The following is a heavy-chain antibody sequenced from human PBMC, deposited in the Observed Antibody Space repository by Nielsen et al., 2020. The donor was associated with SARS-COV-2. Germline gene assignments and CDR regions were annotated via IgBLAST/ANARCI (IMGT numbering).Heavy chain of an antibody. Sequence: GGSLRLSCAASGFTFDDYAMHWVRQAPGKGLEWVSGINWNSGSIVYADSVKGRFTISRDNAKSSLYLQMNSLRAEDTALYYCARFLRGNSARYLDYWGQGTLVTVSS. J-gene: IGHJ4*02. V-gene: IGHV3-9*01. D-gene: IGHD4-23*01. CDR3: ARFLRGNSARYLDY. CDR2: INWNSGSI. CDR1: GFTFDDYA.